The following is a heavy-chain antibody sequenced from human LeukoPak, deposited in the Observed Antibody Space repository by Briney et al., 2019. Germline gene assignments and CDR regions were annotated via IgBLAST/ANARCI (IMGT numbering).Heavy chain of an antibody. J-gene: IGHJ3*02. V-gene: IGHV3-74*01. CDR2: INSDGSAT. CDR3: ARDRAVGVGYCSGGSCYSGRPDAFDI. D-gene: IGHD2-15*01. Sequence: TGGSLRLSCAASGFTFSRYWMHWVRQAPEKGLVWVSRINSDGSATSYADSVKGRFTISRDNAKNTLYLQMNSLRAEDTAVYYCARDRAVGVGYCSGGSCYSGRPDAFDIWGQGTMVTVSS. CDR1: GFTFSRYW.